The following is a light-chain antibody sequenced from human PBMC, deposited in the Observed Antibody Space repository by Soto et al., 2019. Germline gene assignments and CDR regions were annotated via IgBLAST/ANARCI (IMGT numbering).Light chain of an antibody. V-gene: IGLV2-8*01. Sequence: QSALTQTTSASGSPGQSVTISCTGTDNDVGNYNFVSWYQQHPGKAPKLIIYDVTKRPSGVPARFSGSKSGNAASLTVSGLQAEDEVDYYCSSYGGNNNILFGGGTKLTVL. J-gene: IGLJ2*01. CDR2: DVT. CDR3: SSYGGNNNIL. CDR1: DNDVGNYNF.